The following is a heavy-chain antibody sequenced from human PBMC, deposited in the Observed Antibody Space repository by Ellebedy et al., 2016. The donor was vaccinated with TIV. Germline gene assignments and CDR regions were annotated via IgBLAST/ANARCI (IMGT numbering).Heavy chain of an antibody. Sequence: ASVKVSXKASRGTFSNYVFNWVRQAPGQGLEWMGGVIPIFGTANYAQKFQGRVTITADVSTSTAYMELSSLRSEDTAVYFCARTEDITMVRGVIIGRRLGMDVWGQGTTVTVSS. CDR3: ARTEDITMVRGVIIGRRLGMDV. V-gene: IGHV1-69*13. CDR2: VIPIFGTA. J-gene: IGHJ6*02. CDR1: RGTFSNYV. D-gene: IGHD3-10*01.